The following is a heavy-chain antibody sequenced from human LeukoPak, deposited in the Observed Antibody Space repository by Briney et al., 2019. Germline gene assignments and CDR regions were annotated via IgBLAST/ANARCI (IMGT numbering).Heavy chain of an antibody. CDR2: IWPDGSEK. V-gene: IGHV3-7*01. Sequence: PGGSLRLSCVGSGFTFSSTYMSWIRQCPGKGLEWVATIWPDGSEKKYVDSVRDRFTISRDNARNTLYLQMNGLSAEDTAVYFCAKLLGIVTTLDYWGQGVLVIVSS. CDR1: GFTFSSTY. J-gene: IGHJ4*02. CDR3: AKLLGIVTTLDY. D-gene: IGHD4-17*01.